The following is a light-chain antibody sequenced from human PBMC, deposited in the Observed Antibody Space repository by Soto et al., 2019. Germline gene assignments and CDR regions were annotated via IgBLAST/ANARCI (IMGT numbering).Light chain of an antibody. CDR3: QAYDSSLSGFYV. CDR1: SSNIGAGYD. CDR2: GNT. J-gene: IGLJ1*01. V-gene: IGLV1-40*01. Sequence: QSVLTQPPSVSGAPGQRVTISCTGSSSNIGAGYDVHWYQHLPGTAPKLLIYGNTNRPSGVPDRFSGSKSGTSASLAITGLQAEDEADYYCQAYDSSLSGFYVFGTGTKVPS.